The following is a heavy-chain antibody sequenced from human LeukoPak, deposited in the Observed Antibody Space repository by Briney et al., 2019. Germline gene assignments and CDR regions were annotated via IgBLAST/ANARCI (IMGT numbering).Heavy chain of an antibody. D-gene: IGHD3-9*01. Sequence: GGSLRLSCAASEFTFSSYSMNWVRQAPGKGLEWVSSISSSSSYIYYADSVKGRFTISRDNAKNSLYLQMNSLRAEDTAVYYCARTLGYYDILTGFDWYGMDVWGQGTTATVSS. CDR3: ARTLGYYDILTGFDWYGMDV. V-gene: IGHV3-21*01. CDR2: ISSSSSYI. J-gene: IGHJ6*02. CDR1: EFTFSSYS.